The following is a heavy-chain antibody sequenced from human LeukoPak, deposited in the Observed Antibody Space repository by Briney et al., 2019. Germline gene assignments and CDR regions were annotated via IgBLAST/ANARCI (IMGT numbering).Heavy chain of an antibody. CDR2: ISSSGSTI. Sequence: GGSLRLSCAASGFTFSDCYMSWIRQAPGKGLEWVSYISSSGSTIYYADSVKGRFTISRDNAKNSLYLQMNSLRAEDTAVYYCARVQTISWCDPWGEGTLVTVSS. CDR1: GFTFSDCY. CDR3: ARVQTISWCDP. J-gene: IGHJ5*02. D-gene: IGHD5-24*01. V-gene: IGHV3-11*01.